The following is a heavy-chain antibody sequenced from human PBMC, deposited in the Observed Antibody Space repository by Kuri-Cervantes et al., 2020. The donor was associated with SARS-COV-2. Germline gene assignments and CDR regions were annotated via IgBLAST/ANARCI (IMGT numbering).Heavy chain of an antibody. CDR1: GFTFSDYS. D-gene: IGHD3-10*01. V-gene: IGHV3-48*01. CDR2: IGSSSSII. CDR3: ARERYYSGHYGMDV. J-gene: IGHJ6*02. Sequence: LSLTCAASGFTFSDYSMNWVRQAPGKGLERVSYIGSSSSIIYYADSMKGRFTISRDNAKNSLSLQMNSLRAEDTAVYYCARERYYSGHYGMDVWGQGTTVTVSS.